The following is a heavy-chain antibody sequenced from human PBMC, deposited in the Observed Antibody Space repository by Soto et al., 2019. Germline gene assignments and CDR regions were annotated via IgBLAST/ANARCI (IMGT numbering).Heavy chain of an antibody. V-gene: IGHV3-21*01. Sequence: GSLRLSCAASGFTFSSYSMNWARQAPRKGLEWVSSISSSSSYIYYADSVKGRFTISRDNAKNSLYLQMNSLRAEDTAVYYCARVWAGYYDSSGALDTWGQGTLVTVSS. CDR3: ARVWAGYYDSSGALDT. CDR1: GFTFSSYS. J-gene: IGHJ5*02. CDR2: ISSSSSYI. D-gene: IGHD3-22*01.